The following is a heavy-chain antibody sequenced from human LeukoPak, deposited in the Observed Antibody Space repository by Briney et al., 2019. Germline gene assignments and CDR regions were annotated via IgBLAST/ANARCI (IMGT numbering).Heavy chain of an antibody. Sequence: ASVKVSCKASGYTFTSYYMHWVRQAPGQGLEWMGIINPSGGSTSYAQEFQGRVTMTRDMSTSTVYMELSSLRSEDTAVYYCARDPSYYYDSSGYGGYYFDYWGQGTLVTVSS. J-gene: IGHJ4*02. V-gene: IGHV1-46*01. CDR1: GYTFTSYY. CDR2: INPSGGST. CDR3: ARDPSYYYDSSGYGGYYFDY. D-gene: IGHD3-22*01.